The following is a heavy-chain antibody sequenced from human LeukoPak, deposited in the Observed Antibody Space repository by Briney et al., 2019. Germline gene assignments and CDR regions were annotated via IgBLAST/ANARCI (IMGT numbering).Heavy chain of an antibody. J-gene: IGHJ4*02. CDR1: GFTFGSYV. CDR2: ISGDGGT. CDR3: ARYCGAASRYSGFDY. D-gene: IGHD2-15*01. Sequence: PGGSLRLSCAASGFTFGSYVMSWVRQSPGKGPECVSAISGDGGTYYADSVKGRFTISRDKSKNTLYLQMNSLGGEDTALYYCARYCGAASRYSGFDYWGQGTLVTVAS. V-gene: IGHV3-23*01.